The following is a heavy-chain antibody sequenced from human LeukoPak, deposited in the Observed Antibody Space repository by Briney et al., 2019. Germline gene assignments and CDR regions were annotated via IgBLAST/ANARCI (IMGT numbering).Heavy chain of an antibody. J-gene: IGHJ4*02. V-gene: IGHV1-18*04. CDR1: GYTFTGYY. D-gene: IGHD1-26*01. CDR2: ISAYNGNT. CDR3: ARDLVLGGSYYFYY. Sequence: ASVKVSCKASGYTFTGYYMHWVRQAPGQGLEWMGWISAYNGNTNYAQKLQGRVTMTTDTSTSTAYMELRSLRSDDTAVYYCARDLVLGGSYYFYYWGQGTLVTVSS.